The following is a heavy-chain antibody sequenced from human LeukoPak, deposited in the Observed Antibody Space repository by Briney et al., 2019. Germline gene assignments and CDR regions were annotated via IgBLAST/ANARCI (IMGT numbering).Heavy chain of an antibody. V-gene: IGHV3-21*01. J-gene: IGHJ4*02. CDR1: GFTFSTYS. D-gene: IGHD3-3*01. CDR2: ISSSSSYI. CDR3: AREGVTIFGVVIGFDY. Sequence: PGGSLRLSCAASGFTFSTYSMGWVRQAPGKGLEWVSSISSSSSYIYYADSVKGRFTISRDNAKNSLYLQMNSLRAEDTAVYYCAREGVTIFGVVIGFDYWGQGTLVTVSS.